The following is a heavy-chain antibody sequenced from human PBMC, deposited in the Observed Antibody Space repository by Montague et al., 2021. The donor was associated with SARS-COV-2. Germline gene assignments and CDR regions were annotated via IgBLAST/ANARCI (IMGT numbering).Heavy chain of an antibody. V-gene: IGHV4-39*01. CDR1: GGSITSSSYY. CDR3: ASRRGGGVVEAKGDAFDF. Sequence: SETLSLTCTVSGGSITSSSYYWGWIRQPPGKGLEWIGTIFYTGNTYYNPPLKSRVTISVVTSKNQFSLKLSSVSAADTAVFYCASRRGGGVVEAKGDAFDFWGQGTMVTVPS. D-gene: IGHD2-15*01. CDR2: IFYTGNT. J-gene: IGHJ3*01.